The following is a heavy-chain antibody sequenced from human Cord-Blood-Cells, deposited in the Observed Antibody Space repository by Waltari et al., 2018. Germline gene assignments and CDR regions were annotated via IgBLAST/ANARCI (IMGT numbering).Heavy chain of an antibody. CDR3: AREYSSSSRGYYYGMDV. CDR1: GYTFTSYD. CDR2: MNHNSGNT. D-gene: IGHD6-6*01. J-gene: IGHJ6*02. V-gene: IGHV1-8*01. Sequence: QVQLVQSGAEGKKPGASVKVSCKASGYTFTSYDINWVRQATGQGLEWMGLMNHNSGNTGDAQKFQGRVTMTRNTSISTAYMELSSLRSEDTAVYYCAREYSSSSRGYYYGMDVWGQGTTVTVSS.